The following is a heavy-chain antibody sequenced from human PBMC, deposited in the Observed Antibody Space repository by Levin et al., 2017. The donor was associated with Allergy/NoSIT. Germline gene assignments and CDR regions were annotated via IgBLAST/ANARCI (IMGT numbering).Heavy chain of an antibody. Sequence: GESLKISCAASGFTFSDYYMSWIRQAPGKGLEWVSYISSSGSTIYYADSVKGRFTISRDNAKNSLYLQMNSLRAEDTAVYYCARDPVLRYFDWLQGGFDPWGQGTLVTVSS. J-gene: IGHJ5*02. V-gene: IGHV3-11*01. CDR2: ISSSGSTI. CDR3: ARDPVLRYFDWLQGGFDP. CDR1: GFTFSDYY. D-gene: IGHD3-9*01.